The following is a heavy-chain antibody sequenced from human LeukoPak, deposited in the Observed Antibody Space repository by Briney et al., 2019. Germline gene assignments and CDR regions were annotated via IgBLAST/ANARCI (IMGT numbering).Heavy chain of an antibody. CDR3: AKDLPLCSGGSCYSSVLDY. V-gene: IGHV3-30*02. CDR1: RFTFSTYG. CDR2: IRYDGSNK. Sequence: GGSLRLPCAASRFTFSTYGMHWVRQAPGKGLEWVAFIRYDGSNKYYADSVKGRFTISRDNSKNTLYLQMNSLRAEDTAVYYCAKDLPLCSGGSCYSSVLDYWGQGTLVTVSS. J-gene: IGHJ4*02. D-gene: IGHD2-15*01.